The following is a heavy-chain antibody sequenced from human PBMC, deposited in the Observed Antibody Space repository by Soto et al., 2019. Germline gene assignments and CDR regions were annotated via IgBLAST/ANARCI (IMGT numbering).Heavy chain of an antibody. CDR1: GDYLTSSDSN. V-gene: IGHV4-39*01. Sequence: SETLSLCCPLSGDYLTSSDSNWVWISQPPGKGLEWIGTFYYSGTTSQNPPLRSRITISGDTSRNQFSLNLRSVTAADSGVYYCAKLVRDDVRRSDLDHWGQGNLVTVSS. CDR2: FYYSGTT. CDR3: AKLVRDDVRRSDLDH. J-gene: IGHJ4*02. D-gene: IGHD3-10*02.